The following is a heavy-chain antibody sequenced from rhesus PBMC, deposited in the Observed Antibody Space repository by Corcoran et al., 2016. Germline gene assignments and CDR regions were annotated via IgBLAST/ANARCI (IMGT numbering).Heavy chain of an antibody. J-gene: IGHJ4*01. D-gene: IGHD3-28*01. CDR1: GASISSNY. Sequence: QVQLQESGPGLVKPSETLPLTCAVSGASISSNYWSWIRQASGQGLGWIGRIFGSGVSTDYHPTLKSRVTISIDTSKNQFSLKLTSVTAADTAVYYCARGHYDSGKFDYWGQGVLVTVSS. CDR3: ARGHYDSGKFDY. CDR2: IFGSGVST. V-gene: IGHV4S2*01.